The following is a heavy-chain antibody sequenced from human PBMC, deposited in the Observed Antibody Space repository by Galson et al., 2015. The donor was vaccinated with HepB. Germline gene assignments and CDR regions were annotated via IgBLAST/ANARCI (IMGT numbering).Heavy chain of an antibody. D-gene: IGHD6-6*01. CDR3: ARARSRRGNPYYFDY. Sequence: SVKVSCKASGYTFNNYYMHWVRQAPGEGLEWMGIINPSGGSTSYAQKFQGRVTMTRDTSTSTIYMELSSLRSEDTAVYYCARARSRRGNPYYFDYWGQGTLVTVSS. CDR1: GYTFNNYY. J-gene: IGHJ4*02. CDR2: INPSGGST. V-gene: IGHV1-46*02.